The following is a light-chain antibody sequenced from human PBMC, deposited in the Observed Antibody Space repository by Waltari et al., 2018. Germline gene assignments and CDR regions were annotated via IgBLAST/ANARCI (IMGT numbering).Light chain of an antibody. CDR1: HTINNY. CDR3: QQYDFYSLT. J-gene: IGKJ4*01. V-gene: IGKV1-5*01. Sequence: DIHMTQSPSTLSASEGDRVTISCRASHTINNYLAWYQQKPGKAPKLVIYDASSLESGVPSRFSGSGSGTAFTLTISSLQPDDFATYYCQQYDFYSLTFGGGTRVEIK. CDR2: DAS.